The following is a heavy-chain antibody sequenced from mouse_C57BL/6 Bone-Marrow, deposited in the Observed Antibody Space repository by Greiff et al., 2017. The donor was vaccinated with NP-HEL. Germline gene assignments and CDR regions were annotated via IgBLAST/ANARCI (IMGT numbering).Heavy chain of an antibody. V-gene: IGHV1-52*01. CDR2: IDPSDSET. CDR1: GYTFTSYW. CDR3: ARGGY. J-gene: IGHJ2*01. Sequence: QVQLQQPGAELVRPGSSVKLSCKASGYTFTSYWMHWVKQRPIQGLEWIGNIDPSDSETPYNQKFKDKATLTVDKSSSTAYMQLSSLTSEDSAVYYCARGGYWGQGTTLTVSS.